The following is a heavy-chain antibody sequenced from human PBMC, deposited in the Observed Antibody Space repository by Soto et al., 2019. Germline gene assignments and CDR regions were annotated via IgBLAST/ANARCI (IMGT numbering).Heavy chain of an antibody. Sequence: EVQLVESGGGLVQPGGSLRLTCAASGFNFRSFDFHWVRQATGKGLEWVATIGTIGDTYYPVSVMGRLTVSRENANRSVSLHIESLRVGDTAVYLCVRGQEVSAHFFDSWGQGTPVTVAS. J-gene: IGHJ4*02. D-gene: IGHD3-3*01. CDR2: IGTIGDT. V-gene: IGHV3-13*01. CDR1: GFNFRSFD. CDR3: VRGQEVSAHFFDS.